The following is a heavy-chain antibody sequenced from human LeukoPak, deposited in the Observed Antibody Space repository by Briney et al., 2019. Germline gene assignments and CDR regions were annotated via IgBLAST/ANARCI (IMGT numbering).Heavy chain of an antibody. CDR2: IKEDGSEI. CDR3: ANEGGGAFDM. CDR1: GFTFSSYW. V-gene: IGHV3-7*01. Sequence: GGSLRLSCAASGFTFSSYWMSWVRQAPGKGLEWVANIKEDGSEIYYVDSVKGGFTISRDNAKNSLYLQMNSLRAEDTAVYYCANEGGGAFDMWGQGTMVIISS. D-gene: IGHD3-16*01. J-gene: IGHJ3*02.